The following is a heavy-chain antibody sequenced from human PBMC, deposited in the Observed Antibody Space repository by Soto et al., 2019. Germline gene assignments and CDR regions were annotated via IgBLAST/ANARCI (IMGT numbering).Heavy chain of an antibody. CDR2: IKQDGSEK. Sequence: GGSLRLSCAASGFTFSRYWMSWVRQAPGKRLKWVTNIKQDGSEKYYVDSVKGRFTISRDNAKNSLYLQMNSLRAEDTAVYYCARITQDYYYYYYMDVWGKGTTVTVSS. J-gene: IGHJ6*03. D-gene: IGHD3-10*01. CDR3: ARITQDYYYYYYMDV. CDR1: GFTFSRYW. V-gene: IGHV3-7*01.